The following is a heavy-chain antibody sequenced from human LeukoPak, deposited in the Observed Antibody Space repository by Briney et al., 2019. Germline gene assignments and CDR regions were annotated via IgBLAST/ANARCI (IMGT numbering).Heavy chain of an antibody. V-gene: IGHV1-18*01. Sequence: GASVKVSCKASGYTFTSYGISWVRQAPGQGLEWMGWISAYNGNTNYAQKLQGRVTMTTDTSTSTAYMELRSLRSDDTAVYYCARERFVYNYGYWTIDYWGQGTLVTVSS. CDR1: GYTFTSYG. CDR2: ISAYNGNT. CDR3: ARERFVYNYGYWTIDY. J-gene: IGHJ4*02. D-gene: IGHD5-18*01.